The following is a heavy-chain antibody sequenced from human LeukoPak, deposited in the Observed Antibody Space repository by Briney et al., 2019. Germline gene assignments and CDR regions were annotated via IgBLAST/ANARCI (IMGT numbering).Heavy chain of an antibody. Sequence: SETLSLTCAVYGGSFSGYYWSWIRQPPGKGLEWIGEINHSGSTNYNPSLKSRVTISVDTSKNQFSLKLSSVTAADTAVYYCARASTVADAVDIWGQGTMVTVSS. J-gene: IGHJ3*02. CDR2: INHSGST. CDR1: GGSFSGYY. D-gene: IGHD4-23*01. V-gene: IGHV4-34*01. CDR3: ARASTVADAVDI.